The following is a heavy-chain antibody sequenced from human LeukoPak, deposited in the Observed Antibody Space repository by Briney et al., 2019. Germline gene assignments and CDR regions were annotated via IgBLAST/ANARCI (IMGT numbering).Heavy chain of an antibody. D-gene: IGHD4-17*01. J-gene: IGHJ6*03. Sequence: SGGSLRLSCTASGFTFGDYAMSWVRQAPGKGLEWVGFIRSKAYGGTTEYAASVKGRFTISRDDSKSIAYLQMNSLKTEDTAVYYCTRGYGYYYYYMDYWGQGTLVTVSS. V-gene: IGHV3-49*04. CDR2: IRSKAYGGTT. CDR3: TRGYGYYYYYMDY. CDR1: GFTFGDYA.